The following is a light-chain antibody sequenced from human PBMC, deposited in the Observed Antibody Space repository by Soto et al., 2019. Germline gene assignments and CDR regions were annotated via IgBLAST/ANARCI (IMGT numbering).Light chain of an antibody. CDR2: GAS. V-gene: IGKV3D-15*01. CDR1: QRFGSSN. J-gene: IGKJ5*01. CDR3: QQYHHWPPLT. Sequence: EIVLTQSPGTLSLSPLEIVSLSCRARQRFGSSNLACYQQKPRQAPRLLIYGASNSATGIPDRFSGSGSGTEFTLTISSLQSEDFAVYYYQQYHHWPPLTFGQGTRLEIK.